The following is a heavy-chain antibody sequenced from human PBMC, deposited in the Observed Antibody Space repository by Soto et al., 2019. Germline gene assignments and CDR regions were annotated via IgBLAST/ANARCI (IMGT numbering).Heavy chain of an antibody. CDR1: GASISSYY. CDR2: IYYSGST. Sequence: QVQLQESGPGLVKPSETLSLTCTVSGASISSYYWSWIRQPPGKGLEWIGYIYYSGSTNYNPSLKSRVTISVDTSKNQFTLKLRSVTAADTAVYYCARHLGYSGSESYYMDAFDIWGQGTMVTVSS. V-gene: IGHV4-59*08. CDR3: ARHLGYSGSESYYMDAFDI. D-gene: IGHD3-10*01. J-gene: IGHJ3*02.